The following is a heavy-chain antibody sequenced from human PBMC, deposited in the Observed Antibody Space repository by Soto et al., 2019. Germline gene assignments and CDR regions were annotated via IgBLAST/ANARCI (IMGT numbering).Heavy chain of an antibody. D-gene: IGHD2-21*02. CDR1: GFTFGNYA. CDR3: AKQFCGGDCYPGI. V-gene: IGHV3-23*01. J-gene: IGHJ3*02. Sequence: EVQLLESGGGLGQPGGSLRLSCAASGFTFGNYAMSWVRQPPGKGLEWVSAISAGGGSTYYADSVKGRFTISRDNSKNTLYLQMNSLRAEDTAVHYCAKQFCGGDCYPGIWGQGTMVTVSS. CDR2: ISAGGGST.